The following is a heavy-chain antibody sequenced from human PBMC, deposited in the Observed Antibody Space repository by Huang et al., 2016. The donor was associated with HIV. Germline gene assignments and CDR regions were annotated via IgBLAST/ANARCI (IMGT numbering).Heavy chain of an antibody. V-gene: IGHV3-30*18. D-gene: IGHD6-13*01. CDR2: ISNEAKTK. CDR3: AKGGSAAAVLDF. J-gene: IGHJ4*02. CDR1: GFTFSSYG. Sequence: QVQLVESGGGVVQHGRSLRIFCAASGFTFSSYGMRWVRQAAVKGLGCVEVISNEAKTKYYADSVKSRFGISRDKSKTTVYLQLNSLRLEDTAVYYCAKGGSAAAVLDFWGQGTLVTVSS.